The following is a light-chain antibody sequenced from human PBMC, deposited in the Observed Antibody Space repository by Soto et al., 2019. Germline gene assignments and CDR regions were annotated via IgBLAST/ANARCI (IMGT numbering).Light chain of an antibody. CDR3: SSYTIRRSWV. Sequence: QSVLTQPASVTGSPGQSITISCTGTTSDVDYNRVSWYQQYPGTAPKLMINEVTNRPSGVSDRFSGSKSGNTASLTISGLQPEDEGDYYCSSYTIRRSWVFGGGTQLTVL. CDR2: EVT. V-gene: IGLV2-14*01. J-gene: IGLJ3*02. CDR1: TSDVDYNR.